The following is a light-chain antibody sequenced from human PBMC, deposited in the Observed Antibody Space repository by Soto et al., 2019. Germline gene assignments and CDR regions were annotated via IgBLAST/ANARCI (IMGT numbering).Light chain of an antibody. V-gene: IGLV2-14*01. CDR2: DVS. CDR3: TSYTSSSTHDYV. J-gene: IGLJ1*01. CDR1: SSDVGAYNS. Sequence: QPALTQPASVSRAPVQSITISCTGTSSDVGAYNSVSWYQQHPGKAPKLMIYDVSNRPSGVSNRFSGSKSGNTASLTISGLQAEDEADYYCTSYTSSSTHDYVFGTGTKVTVL.